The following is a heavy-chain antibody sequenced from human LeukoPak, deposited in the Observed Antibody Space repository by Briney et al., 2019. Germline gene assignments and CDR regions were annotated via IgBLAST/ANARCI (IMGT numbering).Heavy chain of an antibody. CDR1: GGTFSSYA. D-gene: IGHD5-12*01. CDR3: AGYTINFDYYYYYGMDV. V-gene: IGHV1-69*13. Sequence: ASVTVSCTASGGTFSSYAISWVRQAPGQGLEWMGGIIPIFGTANYAQKFQGRVTITADESTSTAYMELSSLRSEDTAVYYCAGYTINFDYYYYYGMDVWGQGTTVTVSS. CDR2: IIPIFGTA. J-gene: IGHJ6*02.